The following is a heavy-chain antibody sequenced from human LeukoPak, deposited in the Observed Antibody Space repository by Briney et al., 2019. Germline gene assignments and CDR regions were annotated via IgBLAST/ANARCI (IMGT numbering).Heavy chain of an antibody. V-gene: IGHV4-34*01. CDR2: INHSGST. CDR1: GGSFSGYY. D-gene: IGHD1-26*01. Sequence: TSETLSLTCAVYGGSFSGYYWSWIRQPPGKGLEWIGEINHSGSTNYNPSLKSRVTISVDTSKNQFSLKLSSVTAADTAVYYCARVWELLFDYWGQGTLVTVSS. CDR3: ARVWELLFDY. J-gene: IGHJ4*02.